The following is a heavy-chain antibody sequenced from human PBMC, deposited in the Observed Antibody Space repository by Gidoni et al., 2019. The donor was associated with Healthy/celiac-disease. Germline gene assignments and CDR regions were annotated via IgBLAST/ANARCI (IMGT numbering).Heavy chain of an antibody. J-gene: IGHJ4*02. Sequence: QVQLQESGPGLVKPSQTLSLPCTFSGGSISRGGYYWSWIRQHPGKGLEWIGYIYYSGSTYYNPSLKSRVTISVDTSKNQFSLKLSSVTAADTAVYYCARLYCSGGSCYFDYWGQGTLVTVSS. CDR1: GGSISRGGYY. V-gene: IGHV4-31*03. CDR2: IYYSGST. CDR3: ARLYCSGGSCYFDY. D-gene: IGHD2-15*01.